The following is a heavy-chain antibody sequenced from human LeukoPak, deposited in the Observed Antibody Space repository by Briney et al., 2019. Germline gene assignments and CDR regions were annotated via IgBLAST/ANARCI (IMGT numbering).Heavy chain of an antibody. J-gene: IGHJ4*02. Sequence: SETLSLTCAVYGGSFSGYYWSWIRQPPGKGLEWIGEINHSGSTNYNPSLKSRVTISVDTSKNQFSLKLSSVTAADTAVYYCARRPHYYDRVFDYWGQGTLVTVSS. V-gene: IGHV4-34*01. CDR2: INHSGST. CDR1: GGSFSGYY. CDR3: ARRPHYYDRVFDY. D-gene: IGHD3-22*01.